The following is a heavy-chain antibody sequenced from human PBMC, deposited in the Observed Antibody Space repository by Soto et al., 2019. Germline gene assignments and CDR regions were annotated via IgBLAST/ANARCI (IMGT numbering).Heavy chain of an antibody. V-gene: IGHV3-21*01. D-gene: IGHD6-13*01. J-gene: IGHJ3*02. Sequence: EVQLVESGGGLVKPGGSLRLSCAASGFTFSGYSMNWVRQAPGKGLEWVSSISSSSSYIYYADSVKGRFTISRDNAKNSLYLQMNSLRAEDTAVYYCARTLSSWALGDAFDIWGQGTMVTVSS. CDR3: ARTLSSWALGDAFDI. CDR2: ISSSSSYI. CDR1: GFTFSGYS.